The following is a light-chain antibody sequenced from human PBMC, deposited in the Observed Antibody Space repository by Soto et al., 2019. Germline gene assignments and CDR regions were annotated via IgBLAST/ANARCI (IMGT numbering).Light chain of an antibody. J-gene: IGKJ1*01. V-gene: IGKV3-11*01. CDR2: DAS. CDR1: QSVRTN. Sequence: EIVMTQSPATLSVSPGDWATLSCRASQSVRTNLAWYQQKPGQAPRLLIYDASNRATGIPARFSGSGSGTDFTLTISSLEPEDFAVYYCQQRSNWPPWTFGQGTKVDIK. CDR3: QQRSNWPPWT.